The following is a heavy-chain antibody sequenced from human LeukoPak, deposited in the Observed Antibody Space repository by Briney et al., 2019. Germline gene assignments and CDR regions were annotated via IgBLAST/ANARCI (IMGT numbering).Heavy chain of an antibody. CDR3: VRDLGGRSGH. Sequence: GGSLRLSCAASGFSFSSYGMHWVRQAPGKGLEWVAVISHDGSNKYYADSVKGRFTISRDNSKNTLFLQMNSLRAEDTAVYYCVRDLGGRSGHWGQGTLVTVSS. D-gene: IGHD1-26*01. J-gene: IGHJ4*02. CDR1: GFSFSSYG. CDR2: ISHDGSNK. V-gene: IGHV3-30*03.